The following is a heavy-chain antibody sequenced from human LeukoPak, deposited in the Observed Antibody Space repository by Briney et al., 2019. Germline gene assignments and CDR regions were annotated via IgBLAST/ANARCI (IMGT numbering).Heavy chain of an antibody. CDR2: INPNSGGT. J-gene: IGHJ4*02. CDR1: GYTFTGYF. Sequence: ASVKVSCKASGYTFTGYFMHWVRQAPGQGLEWMGRINPNSGGTNYAQKFQGRVTMTRDTSISTAYMELSRLRSDDTAVYYCARDIGGIAAREYCGQGTLVTVSS. CDR3: ARDIGGIAAREY. V-gene: IGHV1-2*06. D-gene: IGHD6-6*01.